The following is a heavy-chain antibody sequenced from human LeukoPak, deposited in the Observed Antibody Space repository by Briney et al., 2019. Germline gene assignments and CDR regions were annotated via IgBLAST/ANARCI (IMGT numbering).Heavy chain of an antibody. V-gene: IGHV4-39*01. CDR1: GGSISSSSYY. J-gene: IGHJ4*02. D-gene: IGHD3-3*01. CDR3: ARHSYDFWSGYDYNYFDY. Sequence: SETQSLTCTVSGGSISSSSYYWGWIRQPPGKGLEWIGSIYYSGSTYYNPSLKSRVTISVDTSKNQFSLKLSSVTAADTAVYYCARHSYDFWSGYDYNYFDYWGQGTLVTVSS. CDR2: IYYSGST.